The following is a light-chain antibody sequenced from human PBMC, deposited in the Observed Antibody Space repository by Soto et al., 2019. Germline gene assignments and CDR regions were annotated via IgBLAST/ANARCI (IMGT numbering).Light chain of an antibody. Sequence: DIRMTQSPSTLSASVGDRVTITCRASQGISGWLAWYQQKPGKAPKLLIYDASSLESGVPSRFSGSGSGTEFTLTISSLQPDDLATYYCQQYNLYWTFGQGTKVDIK. J-gene: IGKJ1*01. V-gene: IGKV1-5*01. CDR1: QGISGW. CDR2: DAS. CDR3: QQYNLYWT.